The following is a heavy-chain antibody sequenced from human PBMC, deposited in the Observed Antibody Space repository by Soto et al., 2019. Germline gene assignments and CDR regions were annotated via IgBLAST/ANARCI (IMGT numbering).Heavy chain of an antibody. J-gene: IGHJ4*02. CDR1: GYSFTSYW. Sequence: PGESLNISCKGSGYSFTSYWIGWVRQLPGKGLEWMGIIYPRDSDTRYSPPFQRQVTNPPDKSISTAYLPWSNLRASDTPVYYCAILETYYDYVWGSYRYVAFDHWGQGTLVTVSS. CDR2: IYPRDSDT. D-gene: IGHD3-16*02. CDR3: AILETYYDYVWGSYRYVAFDH. V-gene: IGHV5-51*01.